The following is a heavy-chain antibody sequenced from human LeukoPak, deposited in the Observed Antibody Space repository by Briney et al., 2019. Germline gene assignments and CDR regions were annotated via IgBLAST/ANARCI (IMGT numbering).Heavy chain of an antibody. V-gene: IGHV3-23*01. J-gene: IGHJ4*02. CDR2: VCGSGGNT. CDR3: AKEPLAARPTLVDY. CDR1: GFTFSSYA. D-gene: IGHD6-6*01. Sequence: PGGSLRLSCAASGFTFSSYAMSWVRQAPGKGLEWVSAVCGSGGNTYYADSVKGRFTISRDNSKNTLYLQMNSLRAEDTAVYYCAKEPLAARPTLVDYWGQGTLVTVSS.